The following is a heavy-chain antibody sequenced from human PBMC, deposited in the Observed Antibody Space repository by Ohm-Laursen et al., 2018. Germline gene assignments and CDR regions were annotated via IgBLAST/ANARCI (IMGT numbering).Heavy chain of an antibody. D-gene: IGHD3-16*02. J-gene: IGHJ4*02. CDR2: ISSSGSTI. V-gene: IGHV3-11*01. Sequence: SLRLSCAASGFTLSDYYMSWIRQAPGKGLEWVSYISSSGSTIYYADSVKGRFTISRDNAKNTLYLQMNSLRAEDTAVYYCAKTDMGFTFGGVFAQNYHLDSWGQGTLVTVSS. CDR1: GFTLSDYY. CDR3: AKTDMGFTFGGVFAQNYHLDS.